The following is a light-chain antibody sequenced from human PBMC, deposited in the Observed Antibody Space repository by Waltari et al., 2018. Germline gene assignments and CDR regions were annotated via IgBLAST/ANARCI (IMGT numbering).Light chain of an antibody. J-gene: IGKJ5*01. V-gene: IGKV3-11*01. CDR2: DAS. CDR1: QSVSSY. CDR3: QQRSNWIT. Sequence: IVLTQSPATLSLSPGYTATLSCRASQSVSSYLAWYQQKPGQAPRLLIYDASNRATGIPARFSGSGSGTDFTLTISSLEPEDFAVYYCQQRSNWITFGQGTRLEIK.